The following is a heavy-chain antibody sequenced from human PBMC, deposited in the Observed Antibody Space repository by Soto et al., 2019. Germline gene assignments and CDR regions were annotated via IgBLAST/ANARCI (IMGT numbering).Heavy chain of an antibody. Sequence: ASVKVSCKASGGTFSSYPLSWVRQAPGQGLEWMGGIIPIFGIVNSAQKFQGRVSITAGESTSTAFMELSSLTSEDTAVYYCARPRTTGTTKGYDYWGQGTLVTVSS. J-gene: IGHJ4*02. CDR1: GGTFSSYP. V-gene: IGHV1-69*13. D-gene: IGHD1-1*01. CDR2: IIPIFGIV. CDR3: ARPRTTGTTKGYDY.